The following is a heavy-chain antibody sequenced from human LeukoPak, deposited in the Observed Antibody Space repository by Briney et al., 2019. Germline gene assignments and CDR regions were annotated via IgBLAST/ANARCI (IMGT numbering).Heavy chain of an antibody. V-gene: IGHV3-23*01. CDR2: LSGTGGST. D-gene: IGHD3-9*01. CDR1: GFTFSSFA. Sequence: PGGSLRLSCAASGFTFSSFAMSWVRQAPGKGLEWVSALSGTGGSTFYADSVKGRFTISRDNSKYTLFLQMNSLRAEDTALYFCVKGDYDVLTGWNNWFDPWGQGTLVTVSS. CDR3: VKGDYDVLTGWNNWFDP. J-gene: IGHJ5*02.